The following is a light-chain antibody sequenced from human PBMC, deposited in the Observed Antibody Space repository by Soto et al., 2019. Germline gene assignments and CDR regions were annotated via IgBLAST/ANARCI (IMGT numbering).Light chain of an antibody. CDR1: QDISNY. J-gene: IGKJ4*01. CDR2: DAS. Sequence: DIQMTQSPSSLSASVGDRVTITCQASQDISNYLNWYQHKPGKAPKLLIYDASNLETGFPSRFSGSGSGTYFTFSISSLQPEDIATYYCQQDDNLLLTFGGGNKVESK. CDR3: QQDDNLLLT. V-gene: IGKV1-33*01.